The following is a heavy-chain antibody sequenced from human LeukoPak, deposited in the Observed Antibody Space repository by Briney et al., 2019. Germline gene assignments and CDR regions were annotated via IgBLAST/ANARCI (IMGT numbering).Heavy chain of an antibody. V-gene: IGHV3-48*03. Sequence: PGGSLTLFCTASEFTFSSYEMNWVRQAPGKGLEWVSYISSSCSTIYYGGTVKGRFTISRVNAKKAMYMQMNSLRAEDTAVNYCAREDNYYDSSGYLIWFDPWGQGTLVTVSS. CDR1: EFTFSSYE. J-gene: IGHJ5*02. CDR2: ISSSCSTI. D-gene: IGHD3-22*01. CDR3: AREDNYYDSSGYLIWFDP.